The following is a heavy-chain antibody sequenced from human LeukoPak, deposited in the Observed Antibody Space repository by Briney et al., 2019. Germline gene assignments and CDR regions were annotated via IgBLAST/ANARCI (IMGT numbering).Heavy chain of an antibody. CDR2: ISYSGST. CDR1: GGSISSYY. CDR3: ARGMATINFDY. D-gene: IGHD5-24*01. V-gene: IGHV4-59*08. J-gene: IGHJ4*02. Sequence: SETLSLTCTVSGGSISSYYWSWIRQPPGKGLEWIGYISYSGSTNYNPSLKSRVSVDTSKNQFSLKLSSVTAADTAVYYCARGMATINFDYWGQGTLVTVSS.